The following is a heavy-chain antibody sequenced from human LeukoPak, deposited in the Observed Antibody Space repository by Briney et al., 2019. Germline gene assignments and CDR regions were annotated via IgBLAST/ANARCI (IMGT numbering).Heavy chain of an antibody. CDR1: GFTFGSHA. CDR3: GKTTGGHSSGQKPAWPVDY. D-gene: IGHD6-19*01. J-gene: IGHJ4*02. V-gene: IGHV3-23*01. CDR2: IFGSGGSP. Sequence: GGSLRLSCEASGFTFGSHAMYWVRQAPGKGLEWVAGIFGSGGSPHYADPVKGRFTISRDNSRNTVYLQINSLRAEDSAVYYCGKTTGGHSSGQKPAWPVDYWGQGTLVTVSS.